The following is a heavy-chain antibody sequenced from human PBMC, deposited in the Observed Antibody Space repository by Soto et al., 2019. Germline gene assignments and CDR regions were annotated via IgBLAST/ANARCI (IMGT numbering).Heavy chain of an antibody. D-gene: IGHD1-26*01. CDR1: GCTLRNSV. CDR2: IIPIFDTT. J-gene: IGHJ4*02. Sequence: QVQLVQSGAELKKPGSSVKVSCKSSGCTLRNSVINWVRQAPGQGLEWMGDIIPIFDTTHYAQNCQGRVTITADESTATAYIELSRLRSEDTCVDSCARDQSRTGTYSGHALDYWCPGTLVTVSS. V-gene: IGHV1-69*12. CDR3: ARDQSRTGTYSGHALDY.